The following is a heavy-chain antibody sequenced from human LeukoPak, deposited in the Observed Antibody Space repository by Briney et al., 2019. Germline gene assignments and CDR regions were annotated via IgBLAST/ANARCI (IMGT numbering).Heavy chain of an antibody. D-gene: IGHD2-2*01. Sequence: GGSLRLSCSASGFTFSNYWLSWVRQAPGKGLEWVANIKQDESEKYYVDSVKGRFTISRDNAKSSLYLQMNSLRAEDTVVYYCARALDSSSSRYQAFEEWGQGTLVTVSS. V-gene: IGHV3-7*01. CDR3: ARALDSSSSRYQAFEE. CDR2: IKQDESEK. CDR1: GFTFSNYW. J-gene: IGHJ4*02.